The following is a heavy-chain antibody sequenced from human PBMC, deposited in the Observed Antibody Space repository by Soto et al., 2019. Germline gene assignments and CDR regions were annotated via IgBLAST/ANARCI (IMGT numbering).Heavy chain of an antibody. J-gene: IGHJ3*02. CDR1: GGTFSSYA. V-gene: IGHV1-69*13. CDR2: IIPNFGTA. D-gene: IGHD6-13*01. CDR3: ARVRGIAAARRAFDI. Sequence: SVKVSCKASGGTFSSYAISWVRQAPGQGLEWMGGIIPNFGTANYAQKFQGRVTITADEPTSTAYMELSSLRSEDTAVYYCARVRGIAAARRAFDIWGQGTMVTVSS.